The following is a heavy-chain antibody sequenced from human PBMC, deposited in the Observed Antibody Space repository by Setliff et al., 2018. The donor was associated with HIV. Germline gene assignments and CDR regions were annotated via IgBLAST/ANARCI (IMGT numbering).Heavy chain of an antibody. V-gene: IGHV3-74*01. CDR1: GFTFSTYW. Sequence: PGGSLRLSCAASGFTFSTYWMNWVRQAPGKGLVRVSRINSDGSSKGHADSVKGRFTISRDNARTSLFLEMRSLRDEDTAVYLCANLWELGAWGQGTLVTVSS. CDR3: ANLWELGA. J-gene: IGHJ5*02. CDR2: INSDGSSK. D-gene: IGHD3-16*01.